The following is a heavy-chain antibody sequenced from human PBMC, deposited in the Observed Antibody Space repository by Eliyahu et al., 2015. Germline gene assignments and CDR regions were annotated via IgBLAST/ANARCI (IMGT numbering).Heavy chain of an antibody. J-gene: IGHJ4*02. D-gene: IGHD4-17*01. Sequence: QVQLVQSGAEVKKPGSSVKVSCKASGGTFXSYAISXVRQAPGQGLEWMGKIIPILGIANYAQKFQGRVTITADKSTSTAYMELSSLRSEDTAVYYCASSVMTTEHVKAPDYWGQGTLVTVSS. CDR3: ASSVMTTEHVKAPDY. CDR2: IIPILGIA. CDR1: GGTFXSYA. V-gene: IGHV1-69*04.